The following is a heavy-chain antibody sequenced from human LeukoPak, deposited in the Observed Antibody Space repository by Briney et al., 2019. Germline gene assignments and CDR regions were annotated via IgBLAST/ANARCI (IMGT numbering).Heavy chain of an antibody. V-gene: IGHV3-21*01. CDR3: GRDPSVYDSTTWKPIDN. D-gene: IGHD6-13*01. CDR1: GFTFSSYS. CDR2: ISSLSGYM. Sequence: GGSLRLSCAGSGFTFSSYSMNWVRQAPGKGLEWVSSISSLSGYMYYADSVKGRFTISRDNAKNALYLQVNSLRAEDTAVYYCGRDPSVYDSTTWKPIDNWGQGTLVTVSS. J-gene: IGHJ4*02.